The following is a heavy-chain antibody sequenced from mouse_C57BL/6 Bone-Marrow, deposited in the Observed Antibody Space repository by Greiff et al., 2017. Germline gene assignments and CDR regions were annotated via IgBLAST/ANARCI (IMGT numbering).Heavy chain of an antibody. V-gene: IGHV5-17*01. Sequence: EVQLVESGGGLVKPGGSLKLSCAASGFTFSDYGMHWVRQAPEKGLEWVAYISSGSSTIYYADTVKGRFTISRDNAKNTLFLQMTSLRSEDTAMYYCAGLPSIYDGYYDAYWGQGTLVTVSA. CDR3: AGLPSIYDGYYDAY. D-gene: IGHD2-3*01. J-gene: IGHJ3*01. CDR2: ISSGSSTI. CDR1: GFTFSDYG.